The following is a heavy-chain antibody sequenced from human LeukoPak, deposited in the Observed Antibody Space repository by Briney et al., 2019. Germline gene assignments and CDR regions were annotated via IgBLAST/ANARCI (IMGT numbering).Heavy chain of an antibody. CDR2: INPTGGST. V-gene: IGHV1-46*01. Sequence: ASVKVSCKASGYTLTSYYIHWVRQAPGQGLEWMGIINPTGGSTNYAQKFQGRVTMTSDTSTSTVYMELSSLRSEDTAVYYCAKSGYSSSYSIHLTNWFDPWGQGTLVTVSS. J-gene: IGHJ5*02. CDR3: AKSGYSSSYSIHLTNWFDP. CDR1: GYTLTSYY. D-gene: IGHD6-13*01.